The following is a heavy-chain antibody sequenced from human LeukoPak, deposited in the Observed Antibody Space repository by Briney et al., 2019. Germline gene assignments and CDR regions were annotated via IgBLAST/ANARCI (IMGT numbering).Heavy chain of an antibody. V-gene: IGHV3-7*01. D-gene: IGHD3-9*01. J-gene: IGHJ4*02. Sequence: PGGSLRLSCAASGLTFGSYWMTWVRQAPGKGLEWVANIKQDGSDRYYVAPVKGRFTISRDNAKNSLYLQMNSLRTDDTAMYYCASYPTGIYWGQGTLVTVSS. CDR3: ASYPTGIY. CDR1: GLTFGSYW. CDR2: IKQDGSDR.